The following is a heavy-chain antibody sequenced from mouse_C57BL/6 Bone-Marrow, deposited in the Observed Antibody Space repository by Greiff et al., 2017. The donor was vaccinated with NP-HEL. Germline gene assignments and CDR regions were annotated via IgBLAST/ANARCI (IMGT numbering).Heavy chain of an antibody. Sequence: VQLKESGAELVKPGASVKLSCTASGFNITDYYMHWVKQRTEQGLEWIGRIDPEDGETKYAPKFQGKATITADTSSNTAYLQLSSLTSEDTAVYYCAPDYYGSSPYYFDYWGQGTTLTVSS. D-gene: IGHD1-1*01. J-gene: IGHJ2*01. CDR3: APDYYGSSPYYFDY. V-gene: IGHV14-2*01. CDR1: GFNITDYY. CDR2: IDPEDGET.